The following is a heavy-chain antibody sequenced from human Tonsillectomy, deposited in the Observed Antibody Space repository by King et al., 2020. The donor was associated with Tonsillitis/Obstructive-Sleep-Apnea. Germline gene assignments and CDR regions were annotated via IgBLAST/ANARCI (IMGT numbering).Heavy chain of an antibody. J-gene: IGHJ4*02. Sequence: QLQESGPGLVKASETLSLTCTVSGGSISSSNFYWGWIRQPPGKGLEWIGTIHYSGSTNYNPSLKSRVTISVDTSKNQFSLQRSSVTAADTAVYYCARHGYCAGGSCYSFDSWGQGTLVTVSS. CDR1: GGSISSSNFY. D-gene: IGHD2-15*01. CDR3: ARHGYCAGGSCYSFDS. CDR2: IHYSGST. V-gene: IGHV4-39*01.